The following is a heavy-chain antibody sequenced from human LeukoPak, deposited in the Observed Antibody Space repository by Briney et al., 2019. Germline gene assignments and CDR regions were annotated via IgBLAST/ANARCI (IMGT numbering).Heavy chain of an antibody. D-gene: IGHD6-19*01. V-gene: IGHV3-30-3*01. J-gene: IGHJ3*02. CDR1: GFTFSSYA. Sequence: GRSLRLSCAASGFTFSSYAMHWVRQAPGKGLEWVAVISYDGSNKYYADSVKGRFTISRDNSKNTLYLQMNSLRAEDTAVYYCAAGSGWYIGAFDIWGQGTMVTVSS. CDR3: AAGSGWYIGAFDI. CDR2: ISYDGSNK.